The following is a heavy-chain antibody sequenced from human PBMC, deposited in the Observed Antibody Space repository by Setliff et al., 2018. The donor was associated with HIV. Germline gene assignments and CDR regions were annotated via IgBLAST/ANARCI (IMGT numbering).Heavy chain of an antibody. V-gene: IGHV4-39*01. D-gene: IGHD1-26*01. Sequence: LSLTCNVSGGSINSRTHYWGWMRQPPGKGLEWIGSIFYSGINYYNPSLEGRITLSIDLSKNQFSLKLTSVTAADSALYFCVRQSGSFWYVDPWGQGTQVTVSS. CDR2: IFYSGIN. CDR3: VRQSGSFWYVDP. CDR1: GGSINSRTHY. J-gene: IGHJ5*02.